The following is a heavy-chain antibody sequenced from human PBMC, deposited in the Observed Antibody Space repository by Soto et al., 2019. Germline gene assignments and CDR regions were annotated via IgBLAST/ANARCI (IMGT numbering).Heavy chain of an antibody. Sequence: PGGSLRLSCAASGFTFSSYAMSWVRQAPGKGLEWVSAISGSGGGTYYADSVKGRFTISRDNSKNTLYLQMNSLRAEDTAVYHCAKAGYSHGNPWFDYWGQGTLVTVSS. V-gene: IGHV3-23*01. CDR3: AKAGYSHGNPWFDY. CDR2: ISGSGGGT. CDR1: GFTFSSYA. J-gene: IGHJ4*02. D-gene: IGHD5-18*01.